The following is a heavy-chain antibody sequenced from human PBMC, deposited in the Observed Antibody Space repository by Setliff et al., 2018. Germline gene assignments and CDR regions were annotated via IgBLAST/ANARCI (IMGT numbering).Heavy chain of an antibody. Sequence: ASVKVSCKASGYTFTNSIMNWVRQAPGQGLEWMGWISAYNGNTYHAQKFQDRLSMTTDTSTSTAYMELRSLRADDTAVYYCGRLVRHCTRISCQRTSEADLWGQGTQVTVSS. CDR1: GYTFTNSI. V-gene: IGHV1-18*04. CDR2: ISAYNGNT. CDR3: GRLVRHCTRISCQRTSEADL. D-gene: IGHD2-15*01. J-gene: IGHJ5*02.